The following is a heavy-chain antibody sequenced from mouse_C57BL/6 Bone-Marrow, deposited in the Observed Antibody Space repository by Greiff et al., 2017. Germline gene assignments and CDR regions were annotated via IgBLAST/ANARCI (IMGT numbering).Heavy chain of an antibody. Sequence: QVQLQQSGPELVKPGASVKISCKASGYAFSSSWMNWVKQRPGKGLEWIGRVYPGDGDTNYNGKFKGKATLTADKSSSTAYMQLSSLTSEDSAVYFCARSAIYDGYSAWFAYWGQGTLVTVSA. J-gene: IGHJ3*01. CDR1: GYAFSSSW. CDR2: VYPGDGDT. CDR3: ARSAIYDGYSAWFAY. V-gene: IGHV1-82*01. D-gene: IGHD2-3*01.